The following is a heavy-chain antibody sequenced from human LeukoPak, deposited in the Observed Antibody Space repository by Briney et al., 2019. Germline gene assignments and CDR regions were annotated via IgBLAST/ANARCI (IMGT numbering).Heavy chain of an antibody. CDR1: GYTFTSYG. CDR2: ISAYNGNT. D-gene: IGHD5-18*01. CDR3: ARDTSRISKLIQLWLIDY. Sequence: GASVKVSCKASGYTFTSYGISWVRQAPGQGLEWMRWISAYNGNTNYAQKLQGRVTMTTDTSTSTAYMELRSLRSDDTAVYYCARDTSRISKLIQLWLIDYWGQGTLVTVSS. J-gene: IGHJ4*02. V-gene: IGHV1-18*01.